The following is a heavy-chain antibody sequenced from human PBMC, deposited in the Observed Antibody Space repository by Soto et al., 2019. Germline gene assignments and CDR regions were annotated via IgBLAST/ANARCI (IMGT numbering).Heavy chain of an antibody. Sequence: GASLKISCKGSGYSFTSYWISWVRQMPGKGLEWMGRIDPSDSYTNYSPSFQGHVTISADKSISTAYLQWSSLKASDTAMYYCARHNCSSTSCYRNWFDHWGQGTLVTVSS. D-gene: IGHD2-2*02. CDR3: ARHNCSSTSCYRNWFDH. J-gene: IGHJ5*02. CDR1: GYSFTSYW. V-gene: IGHV5-10-1*01. CDR2: IDPSDSYT.